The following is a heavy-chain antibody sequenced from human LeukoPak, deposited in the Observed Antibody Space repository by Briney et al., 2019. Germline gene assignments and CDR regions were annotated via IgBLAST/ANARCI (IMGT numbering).Heavy chain of an antibody. CDR3: AKSVGSCSTTSCYSQSNDF. Sequence: PGGSLRLSCAASGFIFSSYAMSWVRQAPGKGLEWVSSISGSGGSTYYADSVKGRFTISRDNSKNTLSLQMNSLRAEDTAVYFCAKSVGSCSTTSCYSQSNDFWGQGTLVTVSS. CDR1: GFIFSSYA. CDR2: ISGSGGST. J-gene: IGHJ4*02. V-gene: IGHV3-23*01. D-gene: IGHD2-2*01.